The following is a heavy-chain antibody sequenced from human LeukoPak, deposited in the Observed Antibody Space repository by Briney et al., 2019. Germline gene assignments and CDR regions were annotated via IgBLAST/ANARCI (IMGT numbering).Heavy chain of an antibody. CDR2: IKQDGSEI. V-gene: IGHV3-7*01. CDR3: ASLIWGGGFDI. Sequence: GGSLRLSCTASGFTFSTYWMSWVRQAQGKGLEWVANIKQDGSEIYYVDSVKGRFTISRANAKNSLYLQMNNLRAEDTAVYYCASLIWGGGFDIWGQGTMVTVSS. CDR1: GFTFSTYW. J-gene: IGHJ3*02. D-gene: IGHD3-16*01.